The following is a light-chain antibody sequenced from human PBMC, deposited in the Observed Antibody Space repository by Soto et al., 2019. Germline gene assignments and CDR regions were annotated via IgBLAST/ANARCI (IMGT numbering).Light chain of an antibody. J-gene: IGKJ3*01. Sequence: VLTQSPATLSLSPGERATLSCRASQSVSSYLAWYQQKPGQAPRLLISGASKRATGIPDRFSGSGSGTDFTLTISRLEPEDFATYSCQQYGRSPVTFGPGTKVDIK. CDR1: QSVSSY. CDR2: GAS. CDR3: QQYGRSPVT. V-gene: IGKV3-20*01.